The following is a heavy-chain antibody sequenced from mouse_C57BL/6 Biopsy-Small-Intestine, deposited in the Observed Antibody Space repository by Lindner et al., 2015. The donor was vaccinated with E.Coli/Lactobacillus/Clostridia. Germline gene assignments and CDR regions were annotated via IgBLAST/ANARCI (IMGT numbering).Heavy chain of an antibody. CDR1: GYTFTSYT. D-gene: IGHD1-1*01. Sequence: VQLQESGAELARPGASVKMSCKASGYTFTSYTMHWVKQRPGQGLEWIGYINPSSGYTKYNQKFKDKATLTADKSSSTAYMQLSSLTSEDSAVYYCASPRYGSSSAWFAYWGQGTLVTVSA. J-gene: IGHJ3*01. V-gene: IGHV1-4*01. CDR2: INPSSGYT. CDR3: ASPRYGSSSAWFAY.